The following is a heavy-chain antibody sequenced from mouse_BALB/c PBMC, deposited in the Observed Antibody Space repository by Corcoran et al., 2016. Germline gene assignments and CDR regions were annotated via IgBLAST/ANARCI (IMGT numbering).Heavy chain of an antibody. J-gene: IGHJ3*01. CDR1: GFNIKDTY. CDR2: IDPANGNT. D-gene: IGHD2-1*01. V-gene: IGHV14-3*02. CDR3: ARAGYGNSGRGAWFAY. Sequence: EVQLQQSGAELVKPGASVKLSCTASGFNIKDTYMHWVKQRPEHCLEWIVRIDPANGNTKYAPKFQGKATKTAHTSSNTAYLQLSRLTSEDTAVYYCARAGYGNSGRGAWFAYWGQGTLVTVSA.